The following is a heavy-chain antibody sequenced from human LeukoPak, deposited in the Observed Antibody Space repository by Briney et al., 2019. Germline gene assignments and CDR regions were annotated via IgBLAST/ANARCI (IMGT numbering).Heavy chain of an antibody. J-gene: IGHJ5*02. CDR3: AREVGGEQQPWFDP. CDR1: GGSISSYY. D-gene: IGHD6-13*01. V-gene: IGHV4-59*01. Sequence: PSETLSLTCTVSGGSISSYYWSWIRQPPGKGLEWIRYIYYSGSTNYNPSLKSRVTISVDTSKNQFSLKLSSVTAADTAVYYCAREVGGEQQPWFDPWGQGTLVTVSS. CDR2: IYYSGST.